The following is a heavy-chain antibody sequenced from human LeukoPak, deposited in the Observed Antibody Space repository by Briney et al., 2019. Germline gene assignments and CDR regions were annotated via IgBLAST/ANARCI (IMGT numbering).Heavy chain of an antibody. J-gene: IGHJ4*02. V-gene: IGHV3-23*01. CDR3: AKDQAMIVVVTHFDY. CDR2: ISGSGGST. Sequence: GGSLRLSCAASGFTFSSYAMSWVRQAPGKGLEWVSAISGSGGSTYYADSVKGRFTISRDNSKNTLYLQMNSLRAEDTAVYYCAKDQAMIVVVTHFDYWGQGTLVAVSS. CDR1: GFTFSSYA. D-gene: IGHD3-22*01.